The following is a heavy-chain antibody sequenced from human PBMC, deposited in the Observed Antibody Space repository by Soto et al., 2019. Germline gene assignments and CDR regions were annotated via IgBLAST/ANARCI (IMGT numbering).Heavy chain of an antibody. J-gene: IGHJ5*02. CDR1: GYTFTSYD. V-gene: IGHV1-8*01. CDR2: MNPNSGNT. D-gene: IGHD2-2*01. Sequence: QVQLVQSGAEVKKPGASVKVSCKASGYTFTSYDINWVRQATGQGLEWMGWMNPNSGNTGYAQKFQGRVTMTRNTSISTAYMELSSLRSEDTAVYYCARVGRVPAAKTVDWFDPWGQGTLVTVSS. CDR3: ARVGRVPAAKTVDWFDP.